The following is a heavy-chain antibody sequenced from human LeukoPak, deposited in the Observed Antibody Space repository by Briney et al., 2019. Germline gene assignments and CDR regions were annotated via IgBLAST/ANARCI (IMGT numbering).Heavy chain of an antibody. V-gene: IGHV1-69*05. CDR1: GGTFSSYA. D-gene: IGHD3-3*01. CDR3: ARVMNNDFWSDRGAFNI. CDR2: IIPIFGTA. Sequence: GASVKVSCKASGGTFSSYAISWVRQAPGQGLEWMGRIIPIFGTANYAQKFQGRVTITTDESTSTAYMELSSLRSEDTAVYYCARVMNNDFWSDRGAFNIWGQGTMVTVSS. J-gene: IGHJ3*02.